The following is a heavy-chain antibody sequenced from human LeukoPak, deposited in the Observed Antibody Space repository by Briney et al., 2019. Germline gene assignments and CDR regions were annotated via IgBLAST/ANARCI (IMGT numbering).Heavy chain of an antibody. Sequence: SETLSLTCTVSGGSISSYYWSWIRQPSGKGLEWIGYIYYSGSTNYNPSLKSRVTISVDTSKNQFSLKLSSVTAADTAVYYCARGDSSGYYWNYWGQGTLVTVSS. D-gene: IGHD3-22*01. J-gene: IGHJ4*02. CDR2: IYYSGST. CDR1: GGSISSYY. V-gene: IGHV4-59*08. CDR3: ARGDSSGYYWNY.